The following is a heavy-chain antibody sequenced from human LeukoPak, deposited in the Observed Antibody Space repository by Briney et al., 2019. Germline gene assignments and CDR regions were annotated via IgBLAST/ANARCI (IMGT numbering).Heavy chain of an antibody. J-gene: IGHJ4*02. V-gene: IGHV4-4*07. D-gene: IGHD6-19*01. CDR1: GGSFSSYY. CDR3: ARDGRDSSGWYVDY. CDR2: IYTSGST. Sequence: PSETLSLTCAVYGGSFSSYYWSWIRQPAGKGLEWIGRIYTSGSTNYNPSLKSRVTMSVDTSKNQFSLKLSSVTAADTAVYYCARDGRDSSGWYVDYWGQGTLVTVSS.